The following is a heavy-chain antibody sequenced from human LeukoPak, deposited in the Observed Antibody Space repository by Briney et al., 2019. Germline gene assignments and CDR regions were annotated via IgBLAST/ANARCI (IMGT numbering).Heavy chain of an antibody. J-gene: IGHJ4*02. Sequence: GASVKVSCKASGYTFTSYAMHWVRQAPGQRLEWMGWINAGNGNTKYSQKFQGRVTITRDTSVSTAYMELSSLRSEDTAVYYCASPMVRGVIPKWYYFDYWGQGTLVTVSS. V-gene: IGHV1-3*01. D-gene: IGHD3-10*01. CDR2: INAGNGNT. CDR1: GYTFTSYA. CDR3: ASPMVRGVIPKWYYFDY.